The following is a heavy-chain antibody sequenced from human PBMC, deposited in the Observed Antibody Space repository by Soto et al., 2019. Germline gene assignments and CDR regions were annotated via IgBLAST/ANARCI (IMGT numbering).Heavy chain of an antibody. Sequence: QVQLVESGGGVVQPGRSLRLSCAASGFTFSSYGMHWVRQAPGKGLEWVAVISYDGSNKYYADSVKGRFTISRDNSKNTLYLQMNSLRAEDTAVYYCAKDRESIAAAGSGYGMDVWGQGTTVTVSS. CDR3: AKDRESIAAAGSGYGMDV. CDR1: GFTFSSYG. J-gene: IGHJ6*02. CDR2: ISYDGSNK. D-gene: IGHD6-13*01. V-gene: IGHV3-30*18.